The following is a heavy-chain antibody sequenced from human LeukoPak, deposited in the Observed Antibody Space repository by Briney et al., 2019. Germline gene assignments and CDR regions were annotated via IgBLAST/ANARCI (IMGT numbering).Heavy chain of an antibody. CDR2: ISSSGGST. CDR3: ATPYTTPVYRYFDY. Sequence: GGSLRLSCAASGFTFSSYAMSWVRQAPGKGLGWVSTISSSGGSTYYADSVKGRFTISRDNSKNTLYLQMNSLRAEDTAVYYCATPYTTPVYRYFDYWGQGTLVTVSS. CDR1: GFTFSSYA. J-gene: IGHJ4*02. D-gene: IGHD5-12*01. V-gene: IGHV3-23*01.